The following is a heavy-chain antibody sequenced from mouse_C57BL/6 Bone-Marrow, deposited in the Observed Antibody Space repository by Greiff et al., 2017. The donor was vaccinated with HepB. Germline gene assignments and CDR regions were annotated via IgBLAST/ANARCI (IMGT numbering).Heavy chain of an antibody. Sequence: EVMLVESGGGLVQPKGSLKLSCAASGFSFNTYAMNWVRQAPGKGLEWVARIRSKSNNYATYYADSVKDRFTISRDDSESMLYLQMNSLKTEDTAMYYCVGGGYLFAYGGQGTLVTVTA. V-gene: IGHV10-1*01. CDR2: IRSKSNNYAT. D-gene: IGHD2-2*01. CDR1: GFSFNTYA. CDR3: VGGGYLFAY. J-gene: IGHJ3*01.